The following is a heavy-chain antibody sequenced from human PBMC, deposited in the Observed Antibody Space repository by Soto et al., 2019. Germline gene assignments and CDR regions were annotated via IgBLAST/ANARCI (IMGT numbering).Heavy chain of an antibody. CDR1: GFSFSTST. CDR3: AGVRPGDNGYPFFDY. V-gene: IGHV3-30-3*01. Sequence: TGGSLRLSCAASGFSFSTSTMHWVRLTAGKGLEWVALVSDYGSNADYADSVRGRFTISRDNSKNTLFLQMDSLRPEDTAIYYCAGVRPGDNGYPFFDYWGQGTLVTVSS. J-gene: IGHJ4*02. CDR2: VSDYGSNA. D-gene: IGHD3-22*01.